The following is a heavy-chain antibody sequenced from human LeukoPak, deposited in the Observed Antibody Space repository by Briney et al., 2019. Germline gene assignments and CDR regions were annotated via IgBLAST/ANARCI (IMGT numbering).Heavy chain of an antibody. CDR3: AKRDGYNSGPFDY. J-gene: IGHJ4*02. V-gene: IGHV3-30*02. CDR1: GFTFNTYA. D-gene: IGHD5-24*01. CDR2: IGFDGSTK. Sequence: GGSLRLSCAASGFTFNTYAMQWVRQAPGKGLEWVASIGFDGSTKHYADSVKGRFTISRDNSKSTLYLQLSSLRPEDTGVFYCAKRDGYNSGPFDYWGQGTLVTVSS.